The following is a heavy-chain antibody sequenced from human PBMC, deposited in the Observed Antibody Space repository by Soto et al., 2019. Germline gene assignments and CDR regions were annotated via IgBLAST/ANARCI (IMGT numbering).Heavy chain of an antibody. CDR1: GYTFTNYW. CDR3: AASIFYYGMDV. CDR2: IYPGDSDT. J-gene: IGHJ6*02. Sequence: PGESLKISCKGSGYTFTNYWIGWVRQMPGKGLEWMGIIYPGDSDTKYNPSFQGQVTISADKSITTAYLQWSSLKASDTAIYYCAASIFYYGMDVWGQGTTVTVSS. V-gene: IGHV5-51*01.